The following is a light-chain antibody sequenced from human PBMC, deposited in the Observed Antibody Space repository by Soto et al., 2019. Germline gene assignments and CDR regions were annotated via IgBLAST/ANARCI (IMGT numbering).Light chain of an antibody. CDR1: QSVLYSSNNKNY. Sequence: DIVMTQSPDSLAVSLGERATINCKSSQSVLYSSNNKNYLAWYQQKPGQPPKLLIYWASTRESGVPDRFSGSGSGTDFTLTISSLQAEDVAVYYCQQYYSTPSGFLTFGGGTKVEIK. J-gene: IGKJ4*01. V-gene: IGKV4-1*01. CDR2: WAS. CDR3: QQYYSTPSGFLT.